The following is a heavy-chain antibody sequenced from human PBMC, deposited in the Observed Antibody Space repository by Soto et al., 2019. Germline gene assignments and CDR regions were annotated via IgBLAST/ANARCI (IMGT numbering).Heavy chain of an antibody. CDR1: GFTFSDYY. CDR3: ARYKKYFDL. Sequence: GGSLRLSCAASGFTFSDYYMSWIRQAPGKGLEWVLYISSTGSTIYYADSVKGRFTISRDNAKNSLYLQMNALRAEDAAVYYCARYKKYFDLWGRGTLVTVSS. V-gene: IGHV3-11*01. J-gene: IGHJ2*01. CDR2: ISSTGSTI. D-gene: IGHD1-20*01.